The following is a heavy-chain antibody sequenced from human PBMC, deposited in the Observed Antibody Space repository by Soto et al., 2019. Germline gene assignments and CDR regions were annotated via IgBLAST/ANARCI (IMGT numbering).Heavy chain of an antibody. D-gene: IGHD1-26*01. CDR1: GGTFSSYA. Sequence: SVKVSCKASGGTFSSYAISWVRQAPGQGLEWMGGIIPIFGTANYAQKFQGRVTITADESTSTAYMELSSLRSEDTAVYYCARVGWEPTPKHYDYYYYGMDVWGQGTTVTVSS. V-gene: IGHV1-69*13. CDR2: IIPIFGTA. CDR3: ARVGWEPTPKHYDYYYYGMDV. J-gene: IGHJ6*02.